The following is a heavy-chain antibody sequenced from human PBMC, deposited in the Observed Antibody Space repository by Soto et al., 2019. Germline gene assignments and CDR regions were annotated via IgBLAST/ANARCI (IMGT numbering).Heavy chain of an antibody. CDR3: ARGSSCDSTWCYDPAYFGP. D-gene: IGHD2-2*01. V-gene: IGHV3-33*01. J-gene: IGHJ5*02. CDR1: EFTFNVCV. CDR2: VWNDGSIE. Sequence: GGSLRLSCASSEFTFNVCVMHWVRQAPGKGLGWVAVVWNDGSIENYADSVKGRFTISRDNSKNVLFLQMNSLRAEDTAVYYCARGSSCDSTWCYDPAYFGPCGQGTLVTV.